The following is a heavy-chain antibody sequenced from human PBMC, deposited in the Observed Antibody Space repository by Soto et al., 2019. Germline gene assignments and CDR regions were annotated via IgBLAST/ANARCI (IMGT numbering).Heavy chain of an antibody. CDR2: IYPGDSDT. J-gene: IGHJ6*02. CDR3: ARTNYDILTGYSQDYYGMDV. CDR1: GYSFTSYW. Sequence: GESLKISCKGSGYSFTSYWIGWVRQMPGKGLEWMGIIYPGDSDTRYSPSFQGQVTISVDKSISTAYLQWSSLKASDTAMYYCARTNYDILTGYSQDYYGMDVWGQGTTVTVSS. D-gene: IGHD3-9*01. V-gene: IGHV5-51*01.